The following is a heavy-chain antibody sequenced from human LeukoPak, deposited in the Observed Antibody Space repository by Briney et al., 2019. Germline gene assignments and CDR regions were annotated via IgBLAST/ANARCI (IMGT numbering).Heavy chain of an antibody. CDR1: GFTFSSYE. CDR3: ARNPSYYGSGSCYNVLPSRGDY. V-gene: IGHV3-48*03. J-gene: IGHJ4*02. Sequence: PGGSLRLSCAASGFTFSSYEMNWVRQAPGKGLEWVSYISSSDSTIYYADSVKGRFTISRDNAKNSLYLQMNSLRSEDTAVYYCARNPSYYGSGSCYNVLPSRGDYWGQGTLVTVSS. CDR2: ISSSDSTI. D-gene: IGHD3-10*01.